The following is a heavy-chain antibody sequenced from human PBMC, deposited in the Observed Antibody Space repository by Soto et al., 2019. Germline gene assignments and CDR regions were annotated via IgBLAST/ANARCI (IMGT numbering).Heavy chain of an antibody. J-gene: IGHJ4*02. CDR1: GYTFTSYA. Sequence: ASVKVSCKASGYTFTSYAMHWVRQAPGQRLEWMGWINAGNGNTKYSQKFQGRVTITRDTSASTAYMELSSLRSEDTAVYYCARDESPFWFETALPLDYWGQGTLVTVPQ. CDR3: ARDESPFWFETALPLDY. V-gene: IGHV1-3*01. CDR2: INAGNGNT. D-gene: IGHD3-10*01.